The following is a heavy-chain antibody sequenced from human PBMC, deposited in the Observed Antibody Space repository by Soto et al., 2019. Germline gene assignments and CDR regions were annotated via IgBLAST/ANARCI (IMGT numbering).Heavy chain of an antibody. J-gene: IGHJ4*02. CDR1: GFTFSSYA. CDR2: ISYDGSNK. CDR3: ARKNNDGAFDY. Sequence: PGGSLRLSCAASGFTFSSYAMHWVRQAPGKGLEWVAVISYDGSNKYYADSVKGRFTISRDNSKNTLYLQMNSLRAEDTAVYYCARKNNDGAFDYWGQGTLVTVSS. V-gene: IGHV3-30-3*01. D-gene: IGHD1-1*01.